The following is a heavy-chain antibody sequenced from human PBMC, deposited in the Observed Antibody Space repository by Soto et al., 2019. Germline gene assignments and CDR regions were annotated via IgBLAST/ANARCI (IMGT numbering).Heavy chain of an antibody. CDR1: GFTVSSNY. V-gene: IGHV3-53*01. Sequence: HPGGSLRLSCAAFGFTVSSNYMTWVRLAPGKGLEWVSLVYSGGATHYAASVKGRFTISRDNAKNSLYLQMNSLRAEDTTVYYCARGVGPSGHYGASYYGMDVWGQGTTVTVSS. D-gene: IGHD4-17*01. J-gene: IGHJ6*02. CDR2: VYSGGAT. CDR3: ARGVGPSGHYGASYYGMDV.